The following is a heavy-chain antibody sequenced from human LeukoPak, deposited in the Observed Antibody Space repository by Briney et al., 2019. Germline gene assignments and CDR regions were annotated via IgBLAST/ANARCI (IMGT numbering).Heavy chain of an antibody. CDR2: IYYSGST. CDR1: GGSISSYY. J-gene: IGHJ6*03. D-gene: IGHD5-18*01. CDR3: ARGKVDTAMVKRGYYYYYMDV. Sequence: PSETLSLTCTVSGGSISSYYWSWIRQPPGKGLEWIGYIYYSGSTNYNPSLKSRVTISVDTSKNQFSLKLSSVTAADTAVYYCARGKVDTAMVKRGYYYYYMDVWGKGITVTVSS. V-gene: IGHV4-59*01.